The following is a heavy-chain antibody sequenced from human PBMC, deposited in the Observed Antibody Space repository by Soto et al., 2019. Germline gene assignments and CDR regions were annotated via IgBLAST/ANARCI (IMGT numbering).Heavy chain of an antibody. CDR3: ARDLRELGFDP. V-gene: IGHV4-4*02. CDR1: GGSISSSNW. D-gene: IGHD1-26*01. J-gene: IGHJ5*02. CDR2: ISHSGST. Sequence: QVQLQESGPGLVKPSGTLSLTCAVSGGSISSSNWWSWVRQPPGKGLEWIGEISHSGSTNYNPSVKTRVPISVDKSKNQFSLKLSSVTAADTAVYYCARDLRELGFDPWGQGTLVTVSS.